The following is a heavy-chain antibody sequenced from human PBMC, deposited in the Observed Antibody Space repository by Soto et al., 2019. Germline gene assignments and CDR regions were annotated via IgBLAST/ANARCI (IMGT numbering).Heavy chain of an antibody. V-gene: IGHV4-39*01. Sequence: SETLSLTCTVSGGSISSSSYYWGWIRQPPGKGLEWIGSIYYSGSTYYNPSLRSRVTISVDTSKNQFSLKLSSVTAADTAVYYCASRPPLPYSSSWYRAGWFDPWGQGTLVTAPQ. J-gene: IGHJ5*02. CDR2: IYYSGST. D-gene: IGHD6-13*01. CDR3: ASRPPLPYSSSWYRAGWFDP. CDR1: GGSISSSSYY.